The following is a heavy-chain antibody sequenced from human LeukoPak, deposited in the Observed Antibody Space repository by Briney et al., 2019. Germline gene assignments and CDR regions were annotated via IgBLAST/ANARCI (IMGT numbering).Heavy chain of an antibody. J-gene: IGHJ5*02. Sequence: SETLSLTCTVSGGSISSGGYYWSWIRQHPGKGLEWIGYIYYSGSTYYNPSLKSRVTISVDTSKNQFSLKLSSVTAADTAVYYCARDDSSGYFNRFDPWGQGTLVTVSS. CDR2: IYYSGST. CDR3: ARDDSSGYFNRFDP. CDR1: GGSISSGGYY. V-gene: IGHV4-31*03. D-gene: IGHD3-22*01.